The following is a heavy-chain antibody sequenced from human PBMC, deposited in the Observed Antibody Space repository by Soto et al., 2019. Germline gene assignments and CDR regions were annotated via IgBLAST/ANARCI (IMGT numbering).Heavy chain of an antibody. V-gene: IGHV4-59*01. D-gene: IGHD2-15*01. CDR1: GSPITINY. Sequence: XETLSLPCTVAGSPITINYLSWIRQAPGKGLEWIGYIYYSGSTTYNPSLKSRVTMSADTSKDQFSLKLNSVTAADTAVYYRARDAGGPYDHWGPGNLVTVSS. J-gene: IGHJ4*01. CDR3: ARDAGGPYDH. CDR2: IYYSGST.